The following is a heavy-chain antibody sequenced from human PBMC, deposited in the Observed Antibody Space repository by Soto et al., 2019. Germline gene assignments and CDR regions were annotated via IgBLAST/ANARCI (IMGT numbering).Heavy chain of an antibody. CDR3: ARGYEVATITGMDV. CDR1: GYTFTGYC. J-gene: IGHJ6*02. CDR2: INPNSGGT. D-gene: IGHD5-12*01. V-gene: IGHV1-2*04. Sequence: ASVKVSCKASGYTFTGYCMHWVRQAPGQGLEWMGWINPNSGGTNYAQKFQGWVTMTRDTSISTAYMELSRLRSDDTAVYYCARGYEVATITGMDVWGQGTTVTVSS.